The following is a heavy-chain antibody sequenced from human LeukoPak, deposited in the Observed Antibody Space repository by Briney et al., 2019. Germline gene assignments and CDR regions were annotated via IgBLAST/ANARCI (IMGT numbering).Heavy chain of an antibody. D-gene: IGHD5-12*01. Sequence: PSETLSLTCTVSGGSIRSYYWSWIRQSPGKGLEWIGYIYYTGSSNYNPSLKSRVTTSVDTSKNQFSLKLNFVTAADTAVYYCVRGGVATIDYWGQGTLVTVSS. CDR2: IYYTGSS. CDR1: GGSIRSYY. CDR3: VRGGVATIDY. V-gene: IGHV4-59*01. J-gene: IGHJ4*02.